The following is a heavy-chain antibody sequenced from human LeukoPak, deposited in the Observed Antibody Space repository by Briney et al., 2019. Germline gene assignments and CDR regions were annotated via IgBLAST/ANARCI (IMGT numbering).Heavy chain of an antibody. CDR1: GFTFSSYS. Sequence: GGSLRLSCAASGFTFSSYSMNWVRQAPGKGLEWISYISSGSSTIYYADSVRGRFTISRDNAKNSLYLQMNSLRAEDTAVYYCARVLHKRNYDSSDYYGYWGQGTLVTVSS. J-gene: IGHJ4*02. CDR3: ARVLHKRNYDSSDYYGY. CDR2: ISSGSSTI. V-gene: IGHV3-48*01. D-gene: IGHD3-22*01.